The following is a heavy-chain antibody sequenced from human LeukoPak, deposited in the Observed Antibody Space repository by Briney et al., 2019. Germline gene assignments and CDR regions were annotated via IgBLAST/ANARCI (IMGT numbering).Heavy chain of an antibody. Sequence: GESLQISCKGSGYRFTSYWIGWVRQMPGKGLEWMGIIYPGDSDTRYSPSFQGQVTISADKSISTAYLQWSSLKASDTAMYYCARHLDSGSWYNWFDPWGQGTLVTVSS. V-gene: IGHV5-51*01. CDR2: IYPGDSDT. CDR3: ARHLDSGSWYNWFDP. J-gene: IGHJ5*02. D-gene: IGHD3-10*01. CDR1: GYRFTSYW.